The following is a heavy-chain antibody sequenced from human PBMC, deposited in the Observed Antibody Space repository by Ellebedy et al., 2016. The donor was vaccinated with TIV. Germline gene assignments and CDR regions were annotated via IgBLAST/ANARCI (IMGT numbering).Heavy chain of an antibody. CDR1: GFTFRNYS. D-gene: IGHD6-13*01. CDR2: ITGSSSYM. CDR3: SRGIAAGMY. J-gene: IGHJ4*02. V-gene: IGHV3-21*01. Sequence: PGGSLRLSCAGAGFTFRNYSINWVPQAPGKGLEWVASITGSSSYMFYSDSVKGRFTISRDNAKNSLYLQMNSLRAEDTAVYYCSRGIAAGMYWGKGTLVTVSS.